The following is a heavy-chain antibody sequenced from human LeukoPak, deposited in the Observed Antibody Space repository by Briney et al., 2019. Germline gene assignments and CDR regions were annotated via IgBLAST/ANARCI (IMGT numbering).Heavy chain of an antibody. V-gene: IGHV3-53*01. J-gene: IGHJ4*02. D-gene: IGHD2-2*01. CDR1: GLTFSSHW. Sequence: GGSLRLSCAASGLTFSSHWMHWVRQAPGKGLEWVSVIYSGGSTYYADSVKGRFTISRDNSKNTLYLQVNSLRAEDTAVYYCARDRREGCSSTSCSPLGYWGQGTLVTVSS. CDR3: ARDRREGCSSTSCSPLGY. CDR2: IYSGGST.